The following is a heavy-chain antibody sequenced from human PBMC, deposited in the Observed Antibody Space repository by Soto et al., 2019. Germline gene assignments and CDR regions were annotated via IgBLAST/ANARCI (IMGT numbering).Heavy chain of an antibody. CDR3: ASLDYDILTGLRHWFDP. CDR1: GGSFSGYY. D-gene: IGHD3-9*01. CDR2: INHSGST. J-gene: IGHJ5*02. V-gene: IGHV4-34*01. Sequence: QVQLQQWGAGLLKPSETLSLTCAVYGGSFSGYYWSWIRQPPGKGLEWIGEINHSGSTNYNPSLKSRVTISVDTSKNQFSLKLSSVIAADTAVYYCASLDYDILTGLRHWFDPWGQGTLVTVSS.